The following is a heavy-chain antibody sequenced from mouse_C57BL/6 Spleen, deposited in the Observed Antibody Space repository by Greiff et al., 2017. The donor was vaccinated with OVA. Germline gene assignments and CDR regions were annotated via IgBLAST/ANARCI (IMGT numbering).Heavy chain of an antibody. D-gene: IGHD2-4*01. CDR1: GYSITSGYD. CDR3: AREGVYDYDRGYYAMDY. CDR2: ISYSGST. Sequence: VQLQQSGPGMVKPSQSLSLTCTVTGYSITSGYDWHWIRHFPGNKLEWMGYISYSGSTNYNPSLKSRISITHDTSKNHFFLKLNSVTTEDTATYYCAREGVYDYDRGYYAMDYWGQGTSVTVSS. V-gene: IGHV3-1*01. J-gene: IGHJ4*01.